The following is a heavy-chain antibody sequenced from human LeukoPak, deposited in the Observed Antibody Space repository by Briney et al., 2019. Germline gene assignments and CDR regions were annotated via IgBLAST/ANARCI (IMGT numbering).Heavy chain of an antibody. D-gene: IGHD6-13*01. Sequence: PGGSLRLSCAASGFSFSSYWMSWVRQAPGKGLEYIANIKADGSEKYYVDSVKGRFIISRDNARNSLFLQMNSLRVEDTAVYYCARDSSAERGQQLANWGQGTPVIVSS. CDR3: ARDSSAERGQQLAN. J-gene: IGHJ4*02. CDR2: IKADGSEK. CDR1: GFSFSSYW. V-gene: IGHV3-7*01.